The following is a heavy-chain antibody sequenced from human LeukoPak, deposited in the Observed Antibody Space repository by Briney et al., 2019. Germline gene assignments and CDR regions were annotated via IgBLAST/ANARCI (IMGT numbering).Heavy chain of an antibody. CDR3: AKTKNQVGNFYYYDSSGH. Sequence: GGSLRLSCAASGFTFSSYAMSGVRQAPGKGREWVSAISGRGGSTSYADSVKGRFTISRDNSKNTLYLQMNSLRAEDTAVYYCAKTKNQVGNFYYYDSSGHWGQGTLVTVSS. CDR2: ISGRGGST. D-gene: IGHD3-22*01. CDR1: GFTFSSYA. V-gene: IGHV3-23*01. J-gene: IGHJ4*02.